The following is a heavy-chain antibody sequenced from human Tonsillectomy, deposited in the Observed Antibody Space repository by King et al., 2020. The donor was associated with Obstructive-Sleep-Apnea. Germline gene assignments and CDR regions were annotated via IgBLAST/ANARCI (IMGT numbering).Heavy chain of an antibody. J-gene: IGHJ4*02. CDR2: IYPGDSDT. V-gene: IGHV5-51*01. CDR3: GRHLDYDSSGYPLGY. D-gene: IGHD3-22*01. Sequence: DVQLVESGAEVKKPGESLKISCKGSGYIFANYWIGWVRQMPGKGLEWVALIYPGDSDTRYSPSFQGQVTISVDKSISTAYLQWSSLKASDTAMYYCGRHLDYDSSGYPLGYWGQGTLVTVSP. CDR1: GYIFANYW.